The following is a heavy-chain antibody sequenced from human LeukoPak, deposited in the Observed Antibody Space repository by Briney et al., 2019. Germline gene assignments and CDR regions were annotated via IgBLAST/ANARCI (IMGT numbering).Heavy chain of an antibody. J-gene: IGHJ4*02. CDR2: ISGSGGST. CDR3: AKDRRYFDWSPFDY. D-gene: IGHD3-9*01. V-gene: IGHV3-23*01. Sequence: GGSLRLSCAAPGFTFSSYAMSWVRQAPGEGLEWVSAISGSGGSTYYADSVKGRFTISRDNSKNTLYLQMNSLRAEDTAVYYCAKDRRYFDWSPFDYWGQGTLVTVSS. CDR1: GFTFSSYA.